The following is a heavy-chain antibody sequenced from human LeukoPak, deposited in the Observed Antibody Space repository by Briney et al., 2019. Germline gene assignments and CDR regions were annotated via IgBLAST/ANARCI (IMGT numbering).Heavy chain of an antibody. D-gene: IGHD2-15*01. J-gene: IGHJ3*02. CDR1: GGSISSGGYS. CDR2: IYHSGST. Sequence: SETLSLTCAVSGGSISSGGYSWSWIRQPPGKGLEWIGYIYHSGSTNYNPSLKSRVTISVDKSKNQFSLKLSSVTAADTAVYYCARRTGYCSGGTCYAGDAFDIWGQGTMVTVSS. CDR3: ARRTGYCSGGTCYAGDAFDI. V-gene: IGHV4-30-2*01.